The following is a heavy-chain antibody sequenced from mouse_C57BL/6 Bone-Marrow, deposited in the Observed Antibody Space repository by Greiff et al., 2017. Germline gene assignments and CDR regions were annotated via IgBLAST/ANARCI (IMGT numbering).Heavy chain of an antibody. Sequence: QVQLQQSGPELVKPGASVKISCKASGYAFSSSWMNWLKQRPGKGLEWIGRIYPGDGDTNYNGKFKGKATLTADKSSSTAYMQLSSLTSEDSAVYFCAPDSNWFAYWGQGTLVTVSA. J-gene: IGHJ3*01. CDR2: IYPGDGDT. CDR3: APDSNWFAY. V-gene: IGHV1-82*01. CDR1: GYAFSSSW. D-gene: IGHD2-5*01.